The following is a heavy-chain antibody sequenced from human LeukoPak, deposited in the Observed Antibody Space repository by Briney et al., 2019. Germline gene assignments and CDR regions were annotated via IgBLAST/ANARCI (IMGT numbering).Heavy chain of an antibody. Sequence: PGGSLRLSCAASGFTFSSYAMSWVRQASGKGLEWVSAISGSGGSTYYADSVKGRFTISRDNSKNTLYLQMNSLRAEDTAVYYCAKVNYDSSGYDAFDIWGQGTMVTVSS. CDR1: GFTFSSYA. CDR2: ISGSGGST. V-gene: IGHV3-23*01. CDR3: AKVNYDSSGYDAFDI. J-gene: IGHJ3*02. D-gene: IGHD3-22*01.